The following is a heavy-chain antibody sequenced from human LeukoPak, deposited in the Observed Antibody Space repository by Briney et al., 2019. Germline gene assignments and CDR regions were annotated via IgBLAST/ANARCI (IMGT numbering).Heavy chain of an antibody. CDR3: ARWDQNIVAPDT. CDR1: GYRFTNYW. CDR2: IYPGDSDT. Sequence: GESLKISCKGSGYRFTNYWIGWVRQMSGKGLDWMGIIYPGDSDTRHSPSFQGQVTISADKSINTAYLQWSSLKASDTAMYYCARWDQNIVAPDTWGQGTLVTVSS. J-gene: IGHJ4*02. D-gene: IGHD2/OR15-2a*01. V-gene: IGHV5-51*01.